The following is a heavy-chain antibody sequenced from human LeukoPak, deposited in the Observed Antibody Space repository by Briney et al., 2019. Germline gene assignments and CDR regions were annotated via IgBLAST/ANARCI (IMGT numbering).Heavy chain of an antibody. CDR1: GFTFSSYA. CDR3: ARGPSIGDAFDI. Sequence: GGSLRLSCAASGFTFSSYAMSWVRQAPGKGLEWVSAISGSGGSTYYADSVKGRFTISRDNSKNTLYLQMNSLRAEDTAVYYCARGPSIGDAFDIWGQGTMVTVSS. J-gene: IGHJ3*02. D-gene: IGHD3-3*02. CDR2: ISGSGGST. V-gene: IGHV3-23*01.